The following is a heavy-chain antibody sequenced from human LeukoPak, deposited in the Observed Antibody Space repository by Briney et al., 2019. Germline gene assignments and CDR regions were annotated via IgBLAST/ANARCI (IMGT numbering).Heavy chain of an antibody. V-gene: IGHV1-18*01. CDR3: ARVGVVVPAAWFDP. Sequence: ASVKVSCKASGYSFGIFGISWVPQAPGQRLEWMGWISANNGNTNYAQNLQGRVTMTTDTSTSTAYMELRSLRSDDTAVYYCARVGVVVPAAWFDPWGQGTLVSVSS. CDR2: ISANNGNT. CDR1: GYSFGIFG. D-gene: IGHD2-2*01. J-gene: IGHJ5*02.